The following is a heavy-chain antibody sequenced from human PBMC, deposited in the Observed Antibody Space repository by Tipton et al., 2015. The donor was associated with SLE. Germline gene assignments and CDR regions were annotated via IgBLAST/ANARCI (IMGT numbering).Heavy chain of an antibody. D-gene: IGHD3-3*01. V-gene: IGHV4-59*01. CDR1: GGSITTYY. CDR3: ARVWSGYSSSYFDR. J-gene: IGHJ2*01. Sequence: TLSLTCAVSGGSITTYYWSWIRQSPGKGLEWIGYFYYSGSTKYNPSLKSRVTMSVDTSKNHFSVKLSSVTAADTAINYCARVWSGYSSSYFDRWGRGTLVTVSS. CDR2: FYYSGST.